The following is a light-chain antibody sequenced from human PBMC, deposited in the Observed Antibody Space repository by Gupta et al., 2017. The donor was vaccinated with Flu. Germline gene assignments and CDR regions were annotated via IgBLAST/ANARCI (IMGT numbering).Light chain of an antibody. CDR2: DVT. Sequence: QSALTQPASVSGSPALSLTIPCSGPSSDVGRSNSVSWSQQHPGKAPKLIIYDVTNRPSGVASRFSGSKSGSTAALTISGLEAEDESDYFCSSYTGTNTFYVFGTGTKVTVL. J-gene: IGLJ1*01. V-gene: IGLV2-14*03. CDR1: SSDVGRSNS. CDR3: SSYTGTNTFYV.